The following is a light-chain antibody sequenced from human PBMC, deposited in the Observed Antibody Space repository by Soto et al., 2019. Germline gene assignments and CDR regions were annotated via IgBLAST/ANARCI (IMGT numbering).Light chain of an antibody. Sequence: QAVVTQPPSASGTPGQRVTISCSGSSSNIGSNTVNWYQQLPGTAPRLVIFGSNQRPSGVPDRFSGSMSGTSASLAISGLQSEDEADYYCATWDDTLSGLVFGGGTKVTVL. V-gene: IGLV1-44*01. CDR1: SSNIGSNT. CDR3: ATWDDTLSGLV. CDR2: GSN. J-gene: IGLJ2*01.